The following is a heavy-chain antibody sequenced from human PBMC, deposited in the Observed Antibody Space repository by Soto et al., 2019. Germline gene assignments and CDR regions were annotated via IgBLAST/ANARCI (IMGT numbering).Heavy chain of an antibody. CDR1: GYTFSTYY. CDR2: INPSGGST. Sequence: QVQLVQSGAEVKKPGASVKVSCKASGYTFSTYYMHWVRQAPGQGYEWMGIINPSGGSTTYAQKCQGRGTMTRDTSTTTVYMELSSLKSEDTAVYYCARYDYNGYYFDYWGQGTLVTVSS. CDR3: ARYDYNGYYFDY. J-gene: IGHJ4*02. D-gene: IGHD4-4*01. V-gene: IGHV1-46*01.